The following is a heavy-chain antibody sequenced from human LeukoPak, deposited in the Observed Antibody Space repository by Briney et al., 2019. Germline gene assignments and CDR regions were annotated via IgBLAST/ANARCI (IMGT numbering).Heavy chain of an antibody. CDR2: INPNSGGT. V-gene: IGHV1-2*02. CDR3: ARNQWLVDELEFDY. D-gene: IGHD6-19*01. Sequence: ASVKVSCKASGYTFTGNYMHWVRQAPGQGLEWMGWINPNSGGTNYAQKFQGRVTMTRDTSISTAYMELSRLRSDDTAVYYCARNQWLVDELEFDYWGQGTLVTVSS. CDR1: GYTFTGNY. J-gene: IGHJ4*02.